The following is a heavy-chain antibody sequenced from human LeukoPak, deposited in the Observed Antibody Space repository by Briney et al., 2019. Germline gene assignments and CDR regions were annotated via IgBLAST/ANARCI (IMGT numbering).Heavy chain of an antibody. J-gene: IGHJ6*03. Sequence: ASVKVSCKASGYTFTCYGISWVRQAPGQGLEWMGWISAYNGNTNYAQKLQGRVTITEDESTSTAYMELSSLSSEDTAVYYCARGSVYDTSYYYYYMDVWGKGTTVTVSS. D-gene: IGHD3-22*01. V-gene: IGHV1-18*01. CDR2: ISAYNGNT. CDR3: ARGSVYDTSYYYYYMDV. CDR1: GYTFTCYG.